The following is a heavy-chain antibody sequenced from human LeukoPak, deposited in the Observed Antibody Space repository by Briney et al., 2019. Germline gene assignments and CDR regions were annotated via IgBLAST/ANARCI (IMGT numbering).Heavy chain of an antibody. CDR2: IYSGGST. V-gene: IGHV3-66*02. D-gene: IGHD1-26*01. CDR1: GFTVRNNY. CDR3: AKGDSGSYYDNWFDP. J-gene: IGHJ5*02. Sequence: GGSLRLSCAASGFTVRNNYMSWVRQAPGKGLEWVSVIYSGGSTYYADSVKGRFTISRDNSKNSLYLQMNSLRTEDTAFYYCAKGDSGSYYDNWFDPWGQGTLVTVSS.